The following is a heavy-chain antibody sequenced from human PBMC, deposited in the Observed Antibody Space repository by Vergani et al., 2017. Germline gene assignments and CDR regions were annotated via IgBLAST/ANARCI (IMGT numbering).Heavy chain of an antibody. V-gene: IGHV4-39*01. Sequence: QLQLQESGPGLVKPSETLSLTCTVSGGSITYGAFYWGWIRQSPGKGLEWIGSIYYSENKFYNPSLESRVTLSIDTTKNQFSLKLKSVTAADTAVYYCARCVRDEGMKYGGTVENWFDPWGQGTLVTVSS. J-gene: IGHJ5*02. CDR2: IYYSENK. CDR1: GGSITYGAFY. CDR3: ARCVRDEGMKYGGTVENWFDP. D-gene: IGHD2/OR15-2a*01.